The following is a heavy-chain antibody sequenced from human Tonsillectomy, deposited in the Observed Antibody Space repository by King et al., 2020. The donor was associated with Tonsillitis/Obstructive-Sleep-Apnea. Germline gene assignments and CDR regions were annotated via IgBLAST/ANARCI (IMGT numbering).Heavy chain of an antibody. Sequence: VQLVESGGGLVKPGGSLRLSCAASGFTFSDYYMSWIRQAPGKGLEWVSYISSSSSYTNYADSGKGRFTISRDNAKNSLYLQMNSLRAEDTAVYYCARDLGLYYFDYWGQGTLVTVSS. J-gene: IGHJ4*01. CDR1: GFTFSDYY. V-gene: IGHV3-11*05. D-gene: IGHD6-19*01. CDR2: ISSSSSYT. CDR3: ARDLGLYYFDY.